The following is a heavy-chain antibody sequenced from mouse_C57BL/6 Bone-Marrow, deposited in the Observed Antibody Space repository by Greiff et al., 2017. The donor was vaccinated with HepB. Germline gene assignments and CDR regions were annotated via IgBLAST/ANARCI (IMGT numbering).Heavy chain of an antibody. Sequence: VQLQQSGPELVKPGASVKLSCKASGYTFTDYYMNWVKQSHGKSLEWIGEINPNNGGTSYNQKFKGKATLTVDKSSSTAYMELRSLTSEDSAVYYCAREASTVAFYFGGWGQGTTLTVSS. CDR2: INPNNGGT. CDR3: AREASTVAFYFGG. D-gene: IGHD1-1*01. J-gene: IGHJ2*01. CDR1: GYTFTDYY. V-gene: IGHV1-26*01.